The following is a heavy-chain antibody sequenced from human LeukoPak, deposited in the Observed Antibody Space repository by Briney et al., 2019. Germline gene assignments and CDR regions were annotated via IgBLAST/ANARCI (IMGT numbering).Heavy chain of an antibody. CDR3: ARGYYDFWSGYLDPYYYYYMDV. Sequence: PGGTLRLSCVASGFTFSSYSMNWVRQAPGKGLEWVSPISSSSSYIYYADSVKGRFTISRDNAKNSLYLQMNSLRAEDTAVYYCARGYYDFWSGYLDPYYYYYMDVWGKGTTVTVSS. CDR1: GFTFSSYS. J-gene: IGHJ6*03. CDR2: ISSSSSYI. V-gene: IGHV3-21*01. D-gene: IGHD3-3*01.